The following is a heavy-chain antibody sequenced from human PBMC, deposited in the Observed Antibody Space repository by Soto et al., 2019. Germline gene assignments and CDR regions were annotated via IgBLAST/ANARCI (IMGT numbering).Heavy chain of an antibody. V-gene: IGHV3-23*01. CDR2: VRHSDT. CDR1: GFSINGYA. D-gene: IGHD3-16*02. J-gene: IGHJ4*02. CDR3: SKDSRVGSYPLFDS. Sequence: EVQLLESGGDLAQPGGSLQLACAASGFSINGYAMRWVRQAPGKGLEWASTVRHSDTYYSGSVRGRFTISRDEAKNTLYLKLHNLRVEDTAVYYCSKDSRVGSYPLFDSCGQGTLVTVSS.